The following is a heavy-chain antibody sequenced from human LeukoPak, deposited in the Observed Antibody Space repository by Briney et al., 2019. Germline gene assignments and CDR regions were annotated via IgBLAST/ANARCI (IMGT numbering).Heavy chain of an antibody. J-gene: IGHJ3*02. Sequence: PSETLSLTCTVSGGSISSIDYYWGCIRQPPGKGLEWIGSIYYRGNTYYNPSLKSRVTISVDTSKNQFSLKLSSVTAADTAVYYCARHSPSGSYYRLDAFDIWGQGTMVTVSS. CDR2: IYYRGNT. CDR1: GGSISSIDYY. D-gene: IGHD1-26*01. CDR3: ARHSPSGSYYRLDAFDI. V-gene: IGHV4-39*01.